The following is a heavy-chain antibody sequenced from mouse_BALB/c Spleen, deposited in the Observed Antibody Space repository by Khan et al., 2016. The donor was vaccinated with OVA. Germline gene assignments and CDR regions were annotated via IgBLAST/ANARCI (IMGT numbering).Heavy chain of an antibody. CDR1: GYTFSSYW. V-gene: IGHV1-7*01. Sequence: QVQLKQSGAEQAKPGASVKMSCKTSGYTFSSYWMHWVKQRPGQGLEWIGYINPTSGYTEYNEKFKDKATLSADKSSSTAYMQLTSLTSEDSVVYYCARDRIDYWGQGTTRTVSS. CDR3: ARDRIDY. J-gene: IGHJ2*01. CDR2: INPTSGYT.